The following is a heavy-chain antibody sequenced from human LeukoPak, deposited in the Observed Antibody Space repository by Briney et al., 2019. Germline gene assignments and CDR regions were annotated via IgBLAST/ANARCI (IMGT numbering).Heavy chain of an antibody. D-gene: IGHD6-19*01. CDR1: GGSFSGYY. J-gene: IGHJ4*02. CDR3: ESRAVAGTFVDY. V-gene: IGHV4-34*01. CDR2: INHSGST. Sequence: SETLSLTCAVYGGSFSGYYWSWIRQPPGKGLEWIGEINHSGSTNYNPSLKSRVTISVDTSKNQFSLKLSSVTAADTAVYYCESRAVAGTFVDYWGQGTLVTVSS.